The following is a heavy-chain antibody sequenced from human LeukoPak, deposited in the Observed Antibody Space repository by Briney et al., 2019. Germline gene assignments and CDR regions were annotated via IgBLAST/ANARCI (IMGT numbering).Heavy chain of an antibody. Sequence: ASVKVSCKASGYSFTSYGISWVRQAPGQGLEWMGWISTYNANTNYALKLQGRVTLTADTSTSTAYMELKSLRSDDTAVYYCAREECSIGVCYPSGYWGQGTLVTVSS. CDR2: ISTYNANT. CDR1: GYSFTSYG. V-gene: IGHV1-18*01. CDR3: AREECSIGVCYPSGY. D-gene: IGHD2-8*01. J-gene: IGHJ4*02.